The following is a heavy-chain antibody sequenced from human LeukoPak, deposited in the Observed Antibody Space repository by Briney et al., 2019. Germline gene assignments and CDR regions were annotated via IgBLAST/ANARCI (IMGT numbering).Heavy chain of an antibody. CDR3: ARETPLAVADY. J-gene: IGHJ4*02. CDR2: INPSGGST. D-gene: IGHD6-19*01. Sequence: ASVTVSCKASGYTFTSYYMHWVRQAPGQGLEWMGIINPSGGSTSYAQKFQGRVTMTRDTSTSTVYMELSSLRSEDTAVYYCARETPLAVADYWGQGTLVTVSS. V-gene: IGHV1-46*01. CDR1: GYTFTSYY.